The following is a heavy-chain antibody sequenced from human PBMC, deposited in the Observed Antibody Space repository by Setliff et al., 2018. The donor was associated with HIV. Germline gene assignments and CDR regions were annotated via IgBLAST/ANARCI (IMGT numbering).Heavy chain of an antibody. CDR1: GGPITSNTYF. Sequence: ASETLSLTCSVSGGPITSNTYFWDWIRQAPGKGLEWIGSIYHSGNTYYNPSLKSRVSIFVDTSKRQFSLKLTSVTAGDSALYYCARRRGQKATGWYYFDFWGQGALVTVSS. D-gene: IGHD6-19*01. CDR3: ARRRGQKATGWYYFDF. CDR2: IYHSGNT. J-gene: IGHJ4*02. V-gene: IGHV4-39*01.